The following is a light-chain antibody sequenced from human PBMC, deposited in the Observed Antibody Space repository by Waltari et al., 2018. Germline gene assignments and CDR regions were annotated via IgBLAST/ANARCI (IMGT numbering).Light chain of an antibody. CDR1: QGLGTW. CDR3: QQGNSFPPT. V-gene: IGKV1-12*01. J-gene: IGKJ1*01. CDR2: GAS. Sequence: DIQMTQSPSSVSASVGDRVTITCRASQGLGTWLAWYQQKPGKAPKVPIYGASTLLTGVPSRFSGSGSGTEFTLTITGLQPEDFATYFCQQGNSFPPTFGQGTRVEV.